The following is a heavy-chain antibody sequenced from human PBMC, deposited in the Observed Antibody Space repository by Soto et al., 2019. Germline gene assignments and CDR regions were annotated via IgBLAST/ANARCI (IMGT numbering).Heavy chain of an antibody. J-gene: IGHJ6*02. Sequence: EVQLVESGGGLVKPGGSLRLSCAASGFNFNSYTINWGRQAPGKRLGWLASISSSGYIFSTDSVRGRFTISRDNAKNSVYLQINSLRAEDTAVYFCERDCSGGSCYAGMDVWGQGTTVTVSS. V-gene: IGHV3-21*01. CDR1: GFNFNSYT. D-gene: IGHD2-15*01. CDR2: ISSSGYI. CDR3: ERDCSGGSCYAGMDV.